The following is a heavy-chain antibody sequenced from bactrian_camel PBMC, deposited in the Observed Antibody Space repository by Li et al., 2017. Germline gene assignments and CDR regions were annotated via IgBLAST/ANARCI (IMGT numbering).Heavy chain of an antibody. V-gene: IGHV3S1*01. CDR1: GFTLSKKW. D-gene: IGHD6*01. CDR2: IDKESRST. J-gene: IGHJ4*01. Sequence: HVQLVESGGGLVQPGGSLRLSCAVSGFTLSKKWMYWVRQAPGKGLEWVSGIDKESRSTYYAESAKGRFAISQDIAKNTLYLQMNSLKPEDTAMYYCASAPLWDSCPLSTVLRYNYWGQGTQVTVS. CDR3: ASAPLWDSCPLSTVLRYNY.